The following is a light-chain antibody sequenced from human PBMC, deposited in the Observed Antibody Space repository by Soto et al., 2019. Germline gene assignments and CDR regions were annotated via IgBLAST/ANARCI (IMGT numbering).Light chain of an antibody. CDR2: YDK. CDR1: TIGGKS. J-gene: IGLJ2*01. Sequence: SYELTQPPSVSVAPGKTATITCAGNTIGGKSGSWYQQKPGQAPVLVMYYDKDRPSGIPERFSGSNSENTATLTISRVEAGDEADSDCQVCDSRNDHVVFGGGTKLTVL. CDR3: QVCDSRNDHVV. V-gene: IGLV3-21*04.